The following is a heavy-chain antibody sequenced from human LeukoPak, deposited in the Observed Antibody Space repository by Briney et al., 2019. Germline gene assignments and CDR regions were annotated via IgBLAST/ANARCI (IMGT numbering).Heavy chain of an antibody. D-gene: IGHD6-19*01. CDR2: IRQDGSEK. V-gene: IGHV3-7*05. Sequence: GGSLRLSCAASGFTFSTYWMSWVRQAPGKGLEWVANIRQDGSEKYYVDSVKGRFTISSDNAKKSLYLQMNSLRAEDTAVYYCAPPTPAGTDYWGQGTLVTVSS. CDR1: GFTFSTYW. CDR3: APPTPAGTDY. J-gene: IGHJ4*02.